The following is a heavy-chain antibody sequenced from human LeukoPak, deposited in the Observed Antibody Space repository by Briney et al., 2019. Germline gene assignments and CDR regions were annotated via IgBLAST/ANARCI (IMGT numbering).Heavy chain of an antibody. Sequence: PSQTLSLTGTVSGGSISSGGYYWSWIRQHPGKGLEWIGYIYYSGSTYYNPSLKSRVTISVDTSKNQFSLKLSSVTAADTAVYYCARCVAATHWFDPWGQGTLVTVSS. CDR3: ARCVAATHWFDP. J-gene: IGHJ5*02. V-gene: IGHV4-31*03. CDR1: GGSISSGGYY. D-gene: IGHD2-15*01. CDR2: IYYSGST.